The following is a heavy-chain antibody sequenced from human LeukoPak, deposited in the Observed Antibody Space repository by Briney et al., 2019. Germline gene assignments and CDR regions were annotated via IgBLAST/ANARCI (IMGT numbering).Heavy chain of an antibody. CDR3: ARDTIRSGSFS. J-gene: IGHJ4*02. CDR1: GGSISSSSYY. CDR2: IYYSGST. D-gene: IGHD3-10*01. V-gene: IGHV4-39*02. Sequence: PSETLSLTCTVSGGSISSSSYYWGWIRQPPGKGLEWIGSIYYSGSTYYNPSLKSRVTISVDTSKNQFSLKLSSVTAADTAVYYCARDTIRSGSFSWGQGTLVTVSS.